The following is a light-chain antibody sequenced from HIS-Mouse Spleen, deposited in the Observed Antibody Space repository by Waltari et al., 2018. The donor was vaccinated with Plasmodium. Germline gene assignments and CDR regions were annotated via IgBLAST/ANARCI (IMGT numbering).Light chain of an antibody. J-gene: IGKJ2*01. CDR2: GAS. CDR3: QQYGSSPYT. CDR1: QSVSSSY. V-gene: IGKV3-20*01. Sequence: IVLTQSPGTLSLSPGERATLSCRASQSVSSSYLAWYQQKPGQDPRPLIDGASSRATGIPDRFSGSGSVTDFTLTIRRLEPEDVAVYYCQQYGSSPYTFGQGTKLEIK.